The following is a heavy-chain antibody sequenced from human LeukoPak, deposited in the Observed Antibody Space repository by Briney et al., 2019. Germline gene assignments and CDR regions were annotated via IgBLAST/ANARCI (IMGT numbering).Heavy chain of an antibody. CDR3: ARDPYSGGYGDYYYYYMDL. V-gene: IGHV3-21*01. Sequence: GGSLRLSWAASGFTFSTYNMNWVRKAPGKGLEWVSSITSSSSYIYYADSVKGRFTISRDNAKNSLYLQMNSLRAEDTAVYYCARDPYSGGYGDYYYYYMDLWGQGTTVTISS. J-gene: IGHJ6*03. D-gene: IGHD1-26*01. CDR1: GFTFSTYN. CDR2: ITSSSSYI.